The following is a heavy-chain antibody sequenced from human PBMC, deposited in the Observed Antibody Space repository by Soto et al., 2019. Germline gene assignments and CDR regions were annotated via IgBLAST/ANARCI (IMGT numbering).Heavy chain of an antibody. J-gene: IGHJ6*02. CDR2: INPNSGGT. CDR1: GYTFTGYY. D-gene: IGHD3-3*01. Sequence: ASVKVSCKASGYTFTGYYMHWVRQAPGQGLEWMGWINPNSGGTNYAQKFQGWVTMTRDTSISTAYMELSRLRSDDTAVYYCARDQGITTFGVYSMYYYGMDVWGQXXXXTVSS. CDR3: ARDQGITTFGVYSMYYYGMDV. V-gene: IGHV1-2*04.